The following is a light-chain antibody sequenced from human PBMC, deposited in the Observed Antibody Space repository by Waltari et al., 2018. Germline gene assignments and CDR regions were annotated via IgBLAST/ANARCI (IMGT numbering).Light chain of an antibody. J-gene: IGKJ5*01. CDR1: QSILYSSNNKNY. Sequence: DIVMPQSPDSLAVSLGERATINCKSSQSILYSSNNKNYLAWYQQKAGQPPKLLIYWASTRESGVPDRFSGSGSGTDFTLTISSLQAEDVAVYYCQQYYGTPPISFGQGTRLEIK. V-gene: IGKV4-1*01. CDR2: WAS. CDR3: QQYYGTPPIS.